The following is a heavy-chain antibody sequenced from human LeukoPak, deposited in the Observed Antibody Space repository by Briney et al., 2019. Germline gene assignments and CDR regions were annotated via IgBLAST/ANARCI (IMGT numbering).Heavy chain of an antibody. CDR1: GYTFTSYG. D-gene: IGHD3-10*01. Sequence: ASVKVSCKASGYTFTSYGISWVRQAPGQGLEWMGWINPNSGDTSYAQKFQGRVTMTRDTSISTAYMDLSRLRSDDTAVYYCARAQYYYPHHYYVYWGQGTLVTVSS. J-gene: IGHJ4*02. CDR3: ARAQYYYPHHYYVY. CDR2: INPNSGDT. V-gene: IGHV1-2*02.